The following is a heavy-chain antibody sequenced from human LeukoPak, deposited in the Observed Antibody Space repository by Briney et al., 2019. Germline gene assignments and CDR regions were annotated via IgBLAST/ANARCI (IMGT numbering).Heavy chain of an antibody. CDR2: IYTSGST. Sequence: SQTLSLTCTVSGGSISSGSYYWRWIRQPAGKGLEWIGRIYTSGSTNYNPSLKSRVTISVDTSKNQFSLKLSSVTAADTAVYYCARGRGVYYYYYYMDVWGKGTTVTVSS. CDR3: ARGRGVYYYYYYMDV. V-gene: IGHV4-61*02. D-gene: IGHD3-10*01. CDR1: GGSISSGSYY. J-gene: IGHJ6*03.